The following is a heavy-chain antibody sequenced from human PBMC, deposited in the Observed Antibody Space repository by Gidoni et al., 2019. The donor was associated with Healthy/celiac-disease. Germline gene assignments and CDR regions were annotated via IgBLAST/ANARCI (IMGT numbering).Heavy chain of an antibody. V-gene: IGHV1-2*07. CDR1: GYTFTGYY. CDR2: INPNRGGT. J-gene: IGHJ6*02. Sequence: QVQLVQSGAEVKKPGASVKVSCKASGYTFTGYYMHWVRQAPGQGLEWMGWINPNRGGTNYAHKFQGRVTMTRDTSISTAYMELSRLGSDDTAVYYCARDHCSSTSCYLLYYYYYYGMDVWGQGTTVTVSS. CDR3: ARDHCSSTSCYLLYYYYYYGMDV. D-gene: IGHD2-2*01.